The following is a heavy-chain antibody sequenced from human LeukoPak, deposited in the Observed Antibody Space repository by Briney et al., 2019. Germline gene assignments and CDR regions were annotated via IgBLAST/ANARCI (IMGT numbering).Heavy chain of an antibody. D-gene: IGHD4-11*01. CDR3: ARDLYRDSLPVSWFDP. CDR1: GYTFTSYG. V-gene: IGHV1-18*01. Sequence: ASVKVSCRASGYTFTSYGISWVRQAPGQGLERMGWISEYNGNTNYAQKLQGRVTITTDTSTSTAYMELRSLRSDDTAVYYCARDLYRDSLPVSWFDPWGQGTLVTVSS. CDR2: ISEYNGNT. J-gene: IGHJ5*02.